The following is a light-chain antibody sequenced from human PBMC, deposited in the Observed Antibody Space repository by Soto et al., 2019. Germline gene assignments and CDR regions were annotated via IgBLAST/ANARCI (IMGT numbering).Light chain of an antibody. CDR1: QSLRTN. V-gene: IGKV3-15*01. J-gene: IGKJ1*01. Sequence: EIVMTQSPATLSVSPGERATLSCRASQSLRTNLAWYQQKPGQAPRLLIYGASTRATGIPAWFSGSGSGTEFPLTISSLQAEDFAVYYCQHYNNWPPWTFGQGTKVEIK. CDR3: QHYNNWPPWT. CDR2: GAS.